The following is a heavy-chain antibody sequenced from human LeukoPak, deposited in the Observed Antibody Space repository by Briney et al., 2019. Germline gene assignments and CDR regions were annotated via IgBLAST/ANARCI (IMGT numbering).Heavy chain of an antibody. J-gene: IGHJ4*02. Sequence: GGSLRLSCAASRFSFSSYSMNWVRQAPGKGLEWVSHITTSSSTIYYADSVKGRFTISRDNAKNSLYLQMNSLRDEDTAVYYCARDRYYYGSGTSYSGVDYWGQGTLVTVSS. CDR2: ITTSSSTI. V-gene: IGHV3-48*02. CDR1: RFSFSSYS. CDR3: ARDRYYYGSGTSYSGVDY. D-gene: IGHD3-10*01.